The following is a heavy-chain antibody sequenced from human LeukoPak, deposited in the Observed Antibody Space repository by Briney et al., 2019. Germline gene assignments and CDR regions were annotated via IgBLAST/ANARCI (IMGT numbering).Heavy chain of an antibody. CDR1: GGSISSYY. J-gene: IGHJ4*02. CDR2: IYYSGST. CDR3: ARGDIEVAGTLDS. D-gene: IGHD6-19*01. Sequence: PSETLSLTCTVSGGSISSYYWSWIRQPPGKGLEWIGYIYYSGSTNYNPSLKSRVTMSVDTSKNQHSLKLSPVTAADTAVYYCARGDIEVAGTLDSWGQGTLVTVSS. V-gene: IGHV4-59*01.